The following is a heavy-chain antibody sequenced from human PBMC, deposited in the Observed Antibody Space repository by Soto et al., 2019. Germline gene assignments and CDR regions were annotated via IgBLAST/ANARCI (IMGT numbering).Heavy chain of an antibody. Sequence: QVQLVQSGAEVKKPGSSVKVSCKASGGTFSSYAISWVRQAPGQGLEWMGGIIPIFGTANYAQKFQGRVTITAGKSTSTAYMELSSLRSEDTAVYYCARGESVYYYYGMDVWGQGTTVTVSS. V-gene: IGHV1-69*06. J-gene: IGHJ6*02. CDR3: ARGESVYYYYGMDV. CDR1: GGTFSSYA. CDR2: IIPIFGTA.